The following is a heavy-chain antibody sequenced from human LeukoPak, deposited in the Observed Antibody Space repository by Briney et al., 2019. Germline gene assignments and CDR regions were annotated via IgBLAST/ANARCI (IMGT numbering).Heavy chain of an antibody. CDR1: GGSISSCY. Sequence: PSETLSLTCTVSGGSISSCYWSWIRQPAGKGLEWIGRIYIAGSPDYNPSLKSRVPLSLDKSKNHFSLKLRSVTAADTAVYYCARHAGFGMALYHMDVWGKGTTVTVSS. D-gene: IGHD3-9*01. V-gene: IGHV4-4*07. J-gene: IGHJ6*03. CDR2: IYIAGSP. CDR3: ARHAGFGMALYHMDV.